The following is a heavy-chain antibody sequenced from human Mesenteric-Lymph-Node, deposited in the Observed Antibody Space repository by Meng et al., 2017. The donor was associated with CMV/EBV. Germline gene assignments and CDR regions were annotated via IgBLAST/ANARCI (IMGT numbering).Heavy chain of an antibody. Sequence: SETLSLTCAVSGGSIISGDYYWGWIRQPPGEGLEWIGSIYETGATFYNPSLNSRVTMSIDTSKDHFSLRLTSVTAVDTAVYFCARDHTTMVAPTGLGYIRFDPWGQGTLVTVSS. CDR1: GGSIISGDYY. J-gene: IGHJ5*02. D-gene: IGHD3-9*01. V-gene: IGHV4-39*02. CDR2: IYETGAT. CDR3: ARDHTTMVAPTGLGYIRFDP.